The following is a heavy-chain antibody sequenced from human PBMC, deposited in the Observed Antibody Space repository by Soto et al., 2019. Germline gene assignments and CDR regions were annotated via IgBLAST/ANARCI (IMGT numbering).Heavy chain of an antibody. J-gene: IGHJ4*02. CDR3: ARDLRYFDWFSPGAGWWGFDY. Sequence: TGAVSGGSISSSSWWSWVRQPPGKGLEWIGEIYHSGSTNYNPSLKSRVTISVDKSKNQFSLKLSSVTAADTAVYYCARDLRYFDWFSPGAGWWGFDYWGQGTLVTVSS. V-gene: IGHV4-4*02. CDR2: IYHSGST. D-gene: IGHD3-9*01. CDR1: GGSISSSSW.